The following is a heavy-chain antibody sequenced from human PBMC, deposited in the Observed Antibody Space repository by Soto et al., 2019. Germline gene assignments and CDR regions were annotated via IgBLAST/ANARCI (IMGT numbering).Heavy chain of an antibody. Sequence: PGGSLRLSCAASGFILSSYELNWVRQAPGKGLEWVSYISPGGTIYYGDSVKGRFTISRDNAKNSLFLQMNSLRAEDTAVYYCARERPSSDFWSGYSYGMDVWGQGTTVTVSS. J-gene: IGHJ6*02. D-gene: IGHD3-3*01. CDR3: ARERPSSDFWSGYSYGMDV. CDR2: ISPGGTI. V-gene: IGHV3-48*03. CDR1: GFILSSYE.